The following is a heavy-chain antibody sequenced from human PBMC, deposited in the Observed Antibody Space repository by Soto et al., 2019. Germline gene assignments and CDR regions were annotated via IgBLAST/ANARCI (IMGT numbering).Heavy chain of an antibody. CDR2: ITPLFETT. V-gene: IGHV1-69*01. J-gene: IGHJ4*02. CDR1: GVTINSFA. CDR3: ARGYGGYFDD. D-gene: IGHD4-17*01. Sequence: QVQLMQSGAEVKKPGSSVKVSCKASGVTINSFAVTWVRQAPGQGFQWLGGITPLFETTNYAQNFQGRVTITADESTTTSYMELRGLASEDTAVYYCARGYGGYFDDWGQGTLVIVSS.